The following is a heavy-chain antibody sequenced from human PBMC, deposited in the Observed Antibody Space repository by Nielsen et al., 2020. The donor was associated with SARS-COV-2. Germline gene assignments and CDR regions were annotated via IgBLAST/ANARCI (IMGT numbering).Heavy chain of an antibody. CDR2: INWNGGST. CDR3: ARQADEYSSPGGDY. D-gene: IGHD6-6*01. J-gene: IGHJ4*02. V-gene: IGHV3-20*01. CDR1: GFTFSSYS. Sequence: GESLKISCAASGFTFSSYSMNWVRQAPGKGLEWVSGINWNGGSTGYADSVKGRFTISIDNAKNSLYLQMNSLRAEDTALYHCARQADEYSSPGGDYWGQGTLVTVSS.